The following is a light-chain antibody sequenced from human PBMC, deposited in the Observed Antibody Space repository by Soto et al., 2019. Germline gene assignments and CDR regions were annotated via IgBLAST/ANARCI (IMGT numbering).Light chain of an antibody. CDR2: EVS. Sequence: QSALTQPPSASGSPGQSVTISCTGTSSDFGGYNYVSWYQQHPGKAPKLMIYEVSKRPSGVPDRFSGSKSGNTASLTVSGLQADDEADYYCSSYAGSNILLFGGGTKVTVL. CDR1: SSDFGGYNY. V-gene: IGLV2-8*01. CDR3: SSYAGSNILL. J-gene: IGLJ2*01.